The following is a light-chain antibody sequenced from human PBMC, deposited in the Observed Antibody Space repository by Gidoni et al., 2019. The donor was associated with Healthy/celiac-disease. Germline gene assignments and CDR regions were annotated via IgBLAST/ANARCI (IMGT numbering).Light chain of an antibody. V-gene: IGLV1-40*01. CDR1: SSNIGSGYD. CDR3: QSYDSSLSV. J-gene: IGLJ1*01. CDR2: GNS. Sequence: QSVLTQPPSVSVAPGQRVTISCTGSSSNIGSGYDVHWYQHLPGTAPKLLIYGNSNRPSGVPVRFSGSKSGTSASLAITGLQAEDEADYYCQSYDSSLSVFGTGTKVTVL.